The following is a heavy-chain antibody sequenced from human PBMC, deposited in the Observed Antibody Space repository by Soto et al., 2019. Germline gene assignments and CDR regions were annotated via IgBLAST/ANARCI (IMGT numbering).Heavy chain of an antibody. CDR3: AKEFDTSGYYSYYYAMDV. Sequence: LXLPCATSVFKFSTFAMSWVRQAPGKGLEWVSGLGDSGTKTYYAASVRGRFIISRDNSKNTVDLQMNSLRAEDTAVYYCAKEFDTSGYYSYYYAMDVWGQGTTVT. J-gene: IGHJ6*02. CDR1: VFKFSTFA. D-gene: IGHD3-22*01. CDR2: LGDSGTKT. V-gene: IGHV3-23*01.